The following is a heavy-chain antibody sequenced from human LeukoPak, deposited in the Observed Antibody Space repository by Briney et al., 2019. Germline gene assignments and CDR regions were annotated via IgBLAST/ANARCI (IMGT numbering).Heavy chain of an antibody. CDR2: ISSSGSTI. Sequence: PGGSLRLSCAASGFTFSSYEMNWVRQAPGKGLEWVSYISSSGSTIYYADSVKGRFTISGDNAKNSLYLQMNSLRAEDTAVYYCARLHYDYVWGSYRYEGQYYFDYWGQGTLVTVSS. CDR1: GFTFSSYE. CDR3: ARLHYDYVWGSYRYEGQYYFDY. D-gene: IGHD3-16*02. V-gene: IGHV3-48*03. J-gene: IGHJ4*02.